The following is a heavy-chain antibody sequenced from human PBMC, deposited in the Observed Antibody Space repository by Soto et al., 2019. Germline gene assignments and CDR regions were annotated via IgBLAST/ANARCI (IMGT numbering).Heavy chain of an antibody. D-gene: IGHD2-8*01. CDR3: AGRRGEYCTNGVGSWFDP. Sequence: QVQPVQSGAEVKKPGSSVKVSCKASGGTFSSYGISWVRQAPGQGLEWMGGIIPIFGTANYAQKFQGRVTITADESTSTAYMELGSLRSEDTAVYYCAGRRGEYCTNGVGSWFDPWGQGTLVTVSS. CDR1: GGTFSSYG. J-gene: IGHJ5*02. CDR2: IIPIFGTA. V-gene: IGHV1-69*01.